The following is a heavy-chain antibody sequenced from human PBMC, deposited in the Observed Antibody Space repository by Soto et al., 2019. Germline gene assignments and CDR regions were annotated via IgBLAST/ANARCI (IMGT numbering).Heavy chain of an antibody. J-gene: IGHJ4*01. Sequence: SETLSLTCAVYGGSFSGYYWSWIRQPPGKGLEWIGEINHSGSTNYNPSLKSRVTISVDTSKNQFSLKLSSVTAADTAVYYCARGMWNYYKTAVFNNWGQGALVTVSA. CDR1: GGSFSGYY. CDR3: ARGMWNYYKTAVFNN. D-gene: IGHD3-10*01. V-gene: IGHV4-34*01. CDR2: INHSGST.